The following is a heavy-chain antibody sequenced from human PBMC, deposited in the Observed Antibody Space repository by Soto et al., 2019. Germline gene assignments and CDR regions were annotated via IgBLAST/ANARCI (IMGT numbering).Heavy chain of an antibody. D-gene: IGHD3-10*01. CDR2: INPNSGGT. V-gene: IGHV1-2*04. J-gene: IGHJ5*02. CDR3: ARGTLLWFGELPNWFDP. Sequence: ASVKVSCKASGYTFTGYYMHWVRQAPGQGLEWMGWINPNSGGTNYAQKFQGWVTMTRDTSISTAYMELSRLRSDDTAVYYCARGTLLWFGELPNWFDPWGQGTLVTVSS. CDR1: GYTFTGYY.